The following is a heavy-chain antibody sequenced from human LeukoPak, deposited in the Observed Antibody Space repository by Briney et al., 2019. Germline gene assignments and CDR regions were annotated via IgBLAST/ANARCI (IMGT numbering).Heavy chain of an antibody. D-gene: IGHD3-3*01. J-gene: IGHJ3*02. CDR2: INPNSGGT. Sequence: GASVKVSCKASGYTFTGYYMHWVRQAPGQGLEWMGWINPNSGGTNYAQKFQGWVNMTRDTSISTAYMELSRLRSDDTAVYYCARGELRFLEWPAAFDIWGRGTMVTVSS. V-gene: IGHV1-2*04. CDR1: GYTFTGYY. CDR3: ARGELRFLEWPAAFDI.